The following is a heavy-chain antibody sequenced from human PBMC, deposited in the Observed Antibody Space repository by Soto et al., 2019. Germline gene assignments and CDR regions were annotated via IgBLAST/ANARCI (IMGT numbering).Heavy chain of an antibody. CDR2: ISGAGGSS. CDR1: GFTFSTYA. D-gene: IGHD6-19*01. CDR3: AKGSEQWLGPMYFDS. Sequence: PGGSLRLSCAPSGFTFSTYAMSWVRQAPGKGLEWVSAISGAGGSSYSADSVKGRFTISRDNSKDTLYLQMNSLRADDTAVYYCAKGSEQWLGPMYFDSWGQGTLVTVS. V-gene: IGHV3-23*01. J-gene: IGHJ4*02.